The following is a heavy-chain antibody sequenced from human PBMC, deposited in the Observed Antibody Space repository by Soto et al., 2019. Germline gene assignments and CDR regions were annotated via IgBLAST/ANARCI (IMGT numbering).Heavy chain of an antibody. D-gene: IGHD3-22*01. J-gene: IGHJ4*02. CDR3: ARAFDGDYFGGSAYFFPHFDY. Sequence: GASVKVSCKASGYTFTSYGISWVRQAPGQGLEWMVWISVYNGNTKFAQKLQGRVTLATDTSTSTAYMELRSLRSDDTAVYYCARAFDGDYFGGSAYFFPHFDYSGQRTLVTVSS. CDR1: GYTFTSYG. V-gene: IGHV1-18*01. CDR2: ISVYNGNT.